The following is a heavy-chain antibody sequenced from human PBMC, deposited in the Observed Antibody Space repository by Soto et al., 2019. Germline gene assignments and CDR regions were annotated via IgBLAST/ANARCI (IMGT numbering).Heavy chain of an antibody. J-gene: IGHJ4*02. CDR2: INAGNGKT. V-gene: IGHV1-3*01. D-gene: IGHD5-12*01. Sequence: ASVKVSCRPSENTFITFAMLWVRRPPGKRLEWMGWINAGNGKTKYSQKFQGRVTITRDTSASTAYMELSSLRSEDTAVYYCATILYSGYVVFDYWGKGTLVTVSS. CDR3: ATILYSGYVVFDY. CDR1: ENTFITFA.